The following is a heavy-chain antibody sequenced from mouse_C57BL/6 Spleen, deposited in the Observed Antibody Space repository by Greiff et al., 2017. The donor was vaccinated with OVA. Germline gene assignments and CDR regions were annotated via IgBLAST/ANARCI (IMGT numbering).Heavy chain of an antibody. CDR3: VYYDYDVPYYFDY. V-gene: IGHV1-53*01. D-gene: IGHD2-4*01. CDR1: GYTFTSYW. J-gene: IGHJ2*01. CDR2: INPSNGGT. Sequence: VQLQQPGTELVKPGASVKLSCKASGYTFTSYWMHWVKQRPGQGLEWIGNINPSNGGTNYNEKFKSKATLTVDKSSSTAYMQLSSLTSEDSAVYYCVYYDYDVPYYFDYWGQGTTLTVSS.